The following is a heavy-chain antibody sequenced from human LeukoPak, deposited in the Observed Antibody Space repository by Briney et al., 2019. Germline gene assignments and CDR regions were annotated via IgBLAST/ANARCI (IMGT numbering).Heavy chain of an antibody. Sequence: PGASVKVSCKTSGYTFTDYYIHWVRQAPGQGLEWMGWMNPNSGSTGYAQKFQGRVTITRNTSISTAYMELSGLRSEDTAMYYCARGRSTGYPYYFEYWGKGTLVTVSS. CDR3: ARGRSTGYPYYFEY. J-gene: IGHJ4*02. CDR1: GYTFTDYY. V-gene: IGHV1-8*03. D-gene: IGHD5-12*01. CDR2: MNPNSGST.